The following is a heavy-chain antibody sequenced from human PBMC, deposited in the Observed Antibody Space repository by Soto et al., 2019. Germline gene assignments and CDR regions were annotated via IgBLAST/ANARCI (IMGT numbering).Heavy chain of an antibody. Sequence: SQTRSLTCAISGDSSAKNRAAGNWIRQSPSRGFEWLGRTYYRSRWYHDYAVSVKSRIIINPDTSKNQVSLQLNSVTPDDTAVYYCASYRYDYWGQGTVVTVSS. D-gene: IGHD4-4*01. J-gene: IGHJ4*02. CDR1: GDSSAKNRAA. V-gene: IGHV6-1*01. CDR3: ASYRYDY. CDR2: TYYRSRWYH.